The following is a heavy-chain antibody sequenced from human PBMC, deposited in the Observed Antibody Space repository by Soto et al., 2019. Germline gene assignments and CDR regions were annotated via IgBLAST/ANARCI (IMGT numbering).Heavy chain of an antibody. CDR2: ISSTTNYI. Sequence: GGSLRLSCAASGFTFTRYSMNWVRQAPGKGLEWVSSISSTTNYIYYADSMKGRFTVSRDNAKNSVYMEMNSLSAEDTALYYCARESEDLTSNFDYWGQGTLVTVSS. CDR3: ARESEDLTSNFDY. CDR1: GFTFTRYS. J-gene: IGHJ4*02. V-gene: IGHV3-21*01.